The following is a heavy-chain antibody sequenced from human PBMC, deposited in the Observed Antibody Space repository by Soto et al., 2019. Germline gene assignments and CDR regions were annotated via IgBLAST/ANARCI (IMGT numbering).Heavy chain of an antibody. D-gene: IGHD2-2*01. CDR1: GFTFSSYS. V-gene: IGHV3-21*01. J-gene: IGHJ6*03. Sequence: GGSLKLSCAASGFTFSSYSMNWVRQAPGKGLEWVSSISSSSSYIYYADSMKGRFNISRDNAKNSLYLQMNSLRAEDTAVYYCAGDSYCSSTSCYRLSYMDVWGKGTTVTVSS. CDR3: AGDSYCSSTSCYRLSYMDV. CDR2: ISSSSSYI.